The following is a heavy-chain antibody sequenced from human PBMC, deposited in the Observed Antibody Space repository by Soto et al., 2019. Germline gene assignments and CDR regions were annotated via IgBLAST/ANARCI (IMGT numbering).Heavy chain of an antibody. D-gene: IGHD6-25*01. Sequence: SETLSLTCAVSGGSLSSYYWTWIRQSPGKGLEWIGYVYFSGNTNYNPSLKSRVTISIDTSKNQFSLRLASVTAADTAFYYCGSVRPSGYVLSWGQGTLVTVSS. J-gene: IGHJ5*02. V-gene: IGHV4-59*01. CDR1: GGSLSSYY. CDR3: GSVRPSGYVLS. CDR2: VYFSGNT.